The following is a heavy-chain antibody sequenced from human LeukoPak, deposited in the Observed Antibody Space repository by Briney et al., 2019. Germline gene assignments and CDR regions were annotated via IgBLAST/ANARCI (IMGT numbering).Heavy chain of an antibody. CDR3: ARNNGMDV. Sequence: GGSLRLSCAASGFTLSNHWITWVRQVPGRGPEWVANVDRDGGETYYLDSVKGRFTISKDNAKNSLYLQMNSLRAEDTALYHCARNNGMDVWGQGTTVIVSS. J-gene: IGHJ6*02. V-gene: IGHV3-7*03. CDR2: VDRDGGET. CDR1: GFTLSNHW.